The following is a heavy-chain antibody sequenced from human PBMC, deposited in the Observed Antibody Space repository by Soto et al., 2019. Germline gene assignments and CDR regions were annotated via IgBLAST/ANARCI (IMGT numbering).Heavy chain of an antibody. CDR1: GGSFTAYY. Sequence: SETLSLTCAVSGGSFTAYYLSWVRQSPDMRLEWIGEIHHSGSTTYNPSLESRVTISVDTSKRQFSLKLTSVTAADTAVYYCVRGRRGDPWGQGTLVTVYS. J-gene: IGHJ5*02. CDR2: IHHSGST. D-gene: IGHD3-10*01. V-gene: IGHV4-34*01. CDR3: VRGRRGDP.